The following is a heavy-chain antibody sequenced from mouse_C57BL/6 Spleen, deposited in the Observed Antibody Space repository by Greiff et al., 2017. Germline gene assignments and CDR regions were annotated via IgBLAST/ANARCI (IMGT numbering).Heavy chain of an antibody. J-gene: IGHJ1*03. Sequence: VKLMEPGPGLVAPSQSLSITCTVPGFSLTSYGVSWVRQPPGKGLEWLGVIWGDGRTNYHSALISRLSISTDNSKSQVFLKLNSLQTDDTATDYCGKRGYFDVWGTGTTVTVSS. CDR2: IWGDGRT. V-gene: IGHV2-3*01. CDR1: GFSLTSYG. CDR3: GKRGYFDV.